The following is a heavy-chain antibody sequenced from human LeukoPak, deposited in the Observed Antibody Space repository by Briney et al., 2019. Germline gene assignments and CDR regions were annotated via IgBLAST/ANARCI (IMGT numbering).Heavy chain of an antibody. V-gene: IGHV3-21*01. CDR1: GFTFSSYS. CDR2: ISSSSSYI. Sequence: GGSLRLSCAASGFTFSSYSMNWVRQAPGKGLEWVSSISSSSSYIYYADSVKGRFTISRDNSKNTLYLQMNSLRAEDTAVYYCAKERAVAGILWYYGMDVWGQGTTVTVSS. J-gene: IGHJ6*02. D-gene: IGHD6-19*01. CDR3: AKERAVAGILWYYGMDV.